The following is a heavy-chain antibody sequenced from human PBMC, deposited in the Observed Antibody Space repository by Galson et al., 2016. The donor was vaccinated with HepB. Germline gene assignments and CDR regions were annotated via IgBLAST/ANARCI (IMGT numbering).Heavy chain of an antibody. CDR2: IYYSGST. Sequence: SETLSLTCTVSGGSITTSSNFWGWIRQPPGKGLEWIGNIYYSGSTYYNSSLKSRVTISVDTSKNQFSLKLTSVTAADTAVYYCARRGYLYGSGGRNSWFAPWGQGTLVTVSS. CDR3: ARRGYLYGSGGRNSWFAP. D-gene: IGHD3-10*01. V-gene: IGHV4-39*01. J-gene: IGHJ5*02. CDR1: GGSITTSSNF.